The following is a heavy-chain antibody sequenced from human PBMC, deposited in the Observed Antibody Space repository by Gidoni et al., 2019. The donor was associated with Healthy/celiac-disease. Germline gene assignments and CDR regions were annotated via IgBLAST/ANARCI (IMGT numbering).Heavy chain of an antibody. V-gene: IGHV3-7*01. CDR2: IKQDGSEK. J-gene: IGHJ4*02. CDR3: ARVRQLWLSGMTI. D-gene: IGHD5-18*01. Sequence: EVQLVESGGGLVQPGGSLRLSCAASGFTFSSYWMSWVRQAPGKGLEWVANIKQDGSEKYYVDSVKGRFTISRDNAKNSLYLQMNSLRAEDTAVYYCARVRQLWLSGMTIWGQGTLVTVSS. CDR1: GFTFSSYW.